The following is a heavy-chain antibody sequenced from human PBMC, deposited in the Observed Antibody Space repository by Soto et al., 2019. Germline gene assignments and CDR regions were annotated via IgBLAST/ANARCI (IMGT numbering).Heavy chain of an antibody. J-gene: IGHJ4*02. CDR2: ISDSGGST. D-gene: IGHD3-22*01. CDR3: AKYLYYYDSSGWFFDY. CDR1: GFTFRSYA. Sequence: PGGSLRLSCEASGFTFRSYAMSWVRQAPGKGLEWVSTISDSGGSTYYADSVKGRFTISRDNSKNTLYLQMNSLRAEDTAVYYCAKYLYYYDSSGWFFDYWGQGTLVTVSS. V-gene: IGHV3-23*01.